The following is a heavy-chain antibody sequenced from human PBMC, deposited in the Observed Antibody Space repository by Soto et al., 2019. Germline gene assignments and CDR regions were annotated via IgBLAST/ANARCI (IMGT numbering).Heavy chain of an antibody. CDR3: ARDQLGYCSGGSCYEKNWFDP. CDR2: ISSSSSTI. D-gene: IGHD2-15*01. Sequence: PGGSLRLSCAASGFTFSSYSMNWVRQAPGKGPEWVSYISSSSSTIYYADSVKGRFTISRDNAKNSLYLQMNSLRAEDTAVYYCARDQLGYCSGGSCYEKNWFDPWGQGTLVTVSS. CDR1: GFTFSSYS. J-gene: IGHJ5*02. V-gene: IGHV3-48*01.